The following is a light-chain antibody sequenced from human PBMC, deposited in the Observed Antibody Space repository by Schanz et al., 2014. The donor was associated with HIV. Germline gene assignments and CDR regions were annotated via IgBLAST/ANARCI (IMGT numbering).Light chain of an antibody. CDR3: AVWDDSLNGMV. Sequence: QSVLTQPPSVSGAPGQRVAISCSGSRSNIGAGYDVHWYQQVPGTAPKLLIYENNHRPSGVPDRISGSKSGSSASLAITGLQAEDEADYYCAVWDDSLNGMVFGGGTKLTVL. CDR2: ENN. CDR1: RSNIGAGYD. V-gene: IGLV1-40*01. J-gene: IGLJ2*01.